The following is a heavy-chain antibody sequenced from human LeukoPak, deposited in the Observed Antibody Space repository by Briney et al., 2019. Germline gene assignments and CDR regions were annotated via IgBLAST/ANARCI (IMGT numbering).Heavy chain of an antibody. V-gene: IGHV3-30*03. CDR3: ARESGQQLV. J-gene: IGHJ4*02. CDR1: GFTFSSYG. D-gene: IGHD6-13*01. CDR2: ILYDGSNK. Sequence: GGSLRLSCAASGFTFSSYGMHWVRQAPGKGLEWVAVILYDGSNKYYADSVKGRITISRDNAKNSLYLQMNSLRAEDTAVYYCARESGQQLVWGQGTLVTVSS.